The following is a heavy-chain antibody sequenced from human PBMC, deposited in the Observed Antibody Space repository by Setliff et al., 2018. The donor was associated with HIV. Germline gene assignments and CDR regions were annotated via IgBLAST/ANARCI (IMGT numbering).Heavy chain of an antibody. D-gene: IGHD3-3*01. CDR1: GGPISCYY. CDR3: ARGYYDFRSGYPPLDY. CDR2: IYYSGST. J-gene: IGHJ4*02. V-gene: IGHV4-59*01. Sequence: SETLSLTCTVSGGPISCYYWSWIRQPPGKGLEWFGYIYYSGSTNYNPSLKSRVTISVDTSKNQFSLKLSSVTAADTAVYYRARGYYDFRSGYPPLDYWGQGTLVTVSS.